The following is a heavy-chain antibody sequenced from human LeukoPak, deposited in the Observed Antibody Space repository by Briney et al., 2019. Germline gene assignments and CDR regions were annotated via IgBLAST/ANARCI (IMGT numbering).Heavy chain of an antibody. V-gene: IGHV3-20*04. D-gene: IGHD2-15*01. J-gene: IGHJ4*02. CDR1: GFTFDDYG. CDR2: INWNGGST. CDR3: AKEGIYCSGGSCYYFDY. Sequence: GGSLRLSCAASGFTFDDYGMSWVRQAPGKGLEWVSGINWNGGSTGYADSVKGRFTISRDNAKNSLYLQMNSLRAEDTALYYCAKEGIYCSGGSCYYFDYWGQGTLVTVSS.